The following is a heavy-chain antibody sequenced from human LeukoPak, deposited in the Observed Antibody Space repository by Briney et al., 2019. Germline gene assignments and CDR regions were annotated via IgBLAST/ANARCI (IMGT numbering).Heavy chain of an antibody. Sequence: SETLSLTCTVSGGSISSYYWSWIRQPPGKGLEWIGYIYYSGSTNYNPSLKSRVTISVDTSKNQFSLKLSSVTAADTAVYYCARQDLFSSCFDYWGQGTLVTVSS. V-gene: IGHV4-59*08. CDR3: ARQDLFSSCFDY. CDR2: IYYSGST. CDR1: GGSISSYY. D-gene: IGHD6-13*01. J-gene: IGHJ4*02.